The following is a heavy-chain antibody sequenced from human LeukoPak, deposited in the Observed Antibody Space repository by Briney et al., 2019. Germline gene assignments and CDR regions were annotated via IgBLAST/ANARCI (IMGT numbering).Heavy chain of an antibody. Sequence: PGGPLRLSCAPSGFTFSSYSMNWVRQAPGKGLEWVSSISSSSSYIYYADSVKGRFTISRDNAKNSLYLQMNSLRAEDTAVYYCARAEGFNWFDPWGQGTLVTVSS. J-gene: IGHJ5*02. CDR2: ISSSSSYI. CDR3: ARAEGFNWFDP. CDR1: GFTFSSYS. V-gene: IGHV3-21*01.